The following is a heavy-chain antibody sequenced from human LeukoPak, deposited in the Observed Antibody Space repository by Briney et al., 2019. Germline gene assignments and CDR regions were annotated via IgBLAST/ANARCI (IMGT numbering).Heavy chain of an antibody. CDR1: GFTFSSYS. J-gene: IGHJ3*02. CDR2: ISSSSSYI. Sequence: GGSLRLSCAASGFTFSSYSMNWVRQAPGKGLEWVSSISSSSSYIYYADSVKGRFTISRDNAKNSLYLQMNSLRAEDTAVYYCARGGRGSAAVVAPRSFDIWGQGTMVTVSS. CDR3: ARGGRGSAAVVAPRSFDI. D-gene: IGHD3-22*01. V-gene: IGHV3-21*01.